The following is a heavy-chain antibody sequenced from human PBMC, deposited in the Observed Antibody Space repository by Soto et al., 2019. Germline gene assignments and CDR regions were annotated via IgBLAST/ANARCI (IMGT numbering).Heavy chain of an antibody. J-gene: IGHJ4*02. V-gene: IGHV4-59*01. CDR2: IFYSGST. CDR3: ARGELVLDY. CDR1: GGSISSYY. Sequence: QVQLQESGPGLVKPSETLSLTCTVSGGSISSYYWSYIRQPPGKGLEWIGYIFYSGSTNYNPSLKSRLTISIDTSKNQFSLRLTSVTAADTAVYYCARGELVLDYWGRGTLVTVSS. D-gene: IGHD1-1*01.